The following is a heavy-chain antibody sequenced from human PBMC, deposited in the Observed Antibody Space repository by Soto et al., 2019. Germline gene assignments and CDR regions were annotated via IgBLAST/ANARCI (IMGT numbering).Heavy chain of an antibody. Sequence: SETLSLTCTVSGGSISSGDYYWSWIRQPPGKGLEXXXXXXXXXXXYYNPSLKSRVTISVDTSKNQFSLKLSSVTAADTAVYYCARFVTVYYYYGMDVWGQGTTVTVSS. D-gene: IGHD4-17*01. CDR1: GGSISSGDYY. V-gene: IGHV4-30-4*01. CDR3: ARFVTVYYYYGMDV. CDR2: XXXXXXX. J-gene: IGHJ6*02.